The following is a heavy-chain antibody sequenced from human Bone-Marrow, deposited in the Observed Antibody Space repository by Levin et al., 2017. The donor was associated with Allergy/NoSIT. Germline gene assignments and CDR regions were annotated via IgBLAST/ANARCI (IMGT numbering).Heavy chain of an antibody. CDR2: ISDDGTYK. Sequence: SCVTSGFLFNNYALHWVRQSPGKGLQWVAVISDDGTYKYYADAVQGRFTVSRDSSKNTVFLQMSNLRVEDTAVYYCARAGRGFCTTVSCYSFDQWGPGSLVTVSS. CDR1: GFLFNNYA. V-gene: IGHV3-30*06. J-gene: IGHJ5*02. CDR3: ARAGRGFCTTVSCYSFDQ. D-gene: IGHD2-8*01.